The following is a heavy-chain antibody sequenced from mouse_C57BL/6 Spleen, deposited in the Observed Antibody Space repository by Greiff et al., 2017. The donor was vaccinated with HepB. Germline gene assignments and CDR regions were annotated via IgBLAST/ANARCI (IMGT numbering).Heavy chain of an antibody. CDR3: AREKSITTVVALDY. D-gene: IGHD1-1*01. J-gene: IGHJ2*01. Sequence: VQLQQSGPELVKPGASVKISCKASGYAFSSSWMNWVKQRPGKGLEWIGRIYPGDGDTNYNGKFKGKATLTADKSSSTAYMQLSSLTSEDSAVYFCAREKSITTVVALDYWGQGTTLTVSS. CDR1: GYAFSSSW. CDR2: IYPGDGDT. V-gene: IGHV1-82*01.